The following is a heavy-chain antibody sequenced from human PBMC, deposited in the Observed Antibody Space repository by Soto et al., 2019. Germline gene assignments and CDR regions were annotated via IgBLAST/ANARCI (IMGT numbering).Heavy chain of an antibody. Sequence: GGSLRLSCTASGFTFGDYAMSWVRQAPGKGLEWVGFIRSKAYGGTKEYAASVKGRFTISRDHSKSIAYLQMNSLKNQNTAVYYCTRVGNIGIGAVAGSRGFDYWGQGTLVTVSS. CDR2: IRSKAYGGTK. J-gene: IGHJ4*02. CDR3: TRVGNIGIGAVAGSRGFDY. CDR1: GFTFGDYA. V-gene: IGHV3-49*04. D-gene: IGHD6-19*01.